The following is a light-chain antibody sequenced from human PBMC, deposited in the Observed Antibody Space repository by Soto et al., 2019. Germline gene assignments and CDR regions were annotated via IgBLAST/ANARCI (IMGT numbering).Light chain of an antibody. J-gene: IGKJ4*01. Sequence: EIVMTQSPATLSVSPGERATLSCRASQSINTDLAWYQQKPAQAPRLLIYGASTRATGIPARFSGSGSGTEFTLNISSLQSEDFAVYYCQHYNKWPLTFGGGTEVEIK. CDR2: GAS. CDR1: QSINTD. V-gene: IGKV3-15*01. CDR3: QHYNKWPLT.